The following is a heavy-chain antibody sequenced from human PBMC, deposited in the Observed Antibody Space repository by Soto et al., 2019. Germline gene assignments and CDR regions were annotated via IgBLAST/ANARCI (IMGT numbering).Heavy chain of an antibody. V-gene: IGHV4-31*03. D-gene: IGHD7-27*01. J-gene: IGHJ6*02. Sequence: SETLSLTCTVSGGSISSGGYYWSWIRQHPGKGLEWIGYIYYSGSTYYNPSLKSRVTISVDTSKNQFSLKLSSVTAADTAVYYCARDFKRWGGERYYYYGMDVWGQGTTVTVSS. CDR2: IYYSGST. CDR1: GGSISSGGYY. CDR3: ARDFKRWGGERYYYYGMDV.